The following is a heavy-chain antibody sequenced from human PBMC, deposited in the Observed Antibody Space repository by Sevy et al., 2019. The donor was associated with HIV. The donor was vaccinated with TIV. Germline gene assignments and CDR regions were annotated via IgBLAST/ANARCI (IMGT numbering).Heavy chain of an antibody. Sequence: GGSLRLSCAASGFIFSDYYMSWIRQAPGKGLEWVSYISGSGNTIYYTDSVKGRFTISRDNAKDSLYLQMNSLRADDTAAYYCARAGGSWALRYWGQGSLVTVSS. J-gene: IGHJ4*02. CDR3: ARAGGSWALRY. CDR2: ISGSGNTI. CDR1: GFIFSDYY. D-gene: IGHD1-26*01. V-gene: IGHV3-11*01.